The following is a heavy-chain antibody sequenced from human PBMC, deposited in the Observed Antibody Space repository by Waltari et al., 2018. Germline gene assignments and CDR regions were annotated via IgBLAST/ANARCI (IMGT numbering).Heavy chain of an antibody. Sequence: QVQLQQWGAGLLKPSETLSLTCAVYGGSFSGYYWSWIRQPPGKGLAWIGEINHSGSTNDSPSRKSRITISVDTSKSQFSLKLSSVTAADTAVYYCARDRGLRRLSTFEIWGQGTMVTVSS. CDR3: ARDRGLRRLSTFEI. CDR1: GGSFSGYY. D-gene: IGHD3-16*02. J-gene: IGHJ3*02. CDR2: INHSGST. V-gene: IGHV4-34*01.